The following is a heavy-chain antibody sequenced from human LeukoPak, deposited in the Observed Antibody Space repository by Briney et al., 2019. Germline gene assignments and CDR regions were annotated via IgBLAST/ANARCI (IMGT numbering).Heavy chain of an antibody. CDR1: GDSVSSNSAA. D-gene: IGHD6-19*01. CDR3: ARGGSSGWLGSFDY. J-gene: IGHJ4*02. V-gene: IGHV6-1*01. Sequence: SQTLSLTCVISGDSVSSNSAAWNWIRQSPSRGLEWLGRTYYRSKWYNDYAASVKSRITINPDTSKNQFSLQLNSVTPEDTAVYYCARGGSSGWLGSFDYWGQGTLVTVSS. CDR2: TYYRSKWYN.